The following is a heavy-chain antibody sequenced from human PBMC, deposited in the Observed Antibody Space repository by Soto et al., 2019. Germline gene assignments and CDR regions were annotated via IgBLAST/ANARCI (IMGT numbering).Heavy chain of an antibody. CDR1: GYTFSMSG. CDR2: ISGYNGKT. CDR3: AREGPRPYYYYGMDV. V-gene: IGHV1-18*01. J-gene: IGHJ6*02. Sequence: GASVKVSCKSSGYTFSMSGISWVRQAPGQGLEWMGWISGYNGKTNYEQKFQDRVTMTTDTSTNMAYMELSSLRSDDTAVYYCAREGPRPYYYYGMDVWG.